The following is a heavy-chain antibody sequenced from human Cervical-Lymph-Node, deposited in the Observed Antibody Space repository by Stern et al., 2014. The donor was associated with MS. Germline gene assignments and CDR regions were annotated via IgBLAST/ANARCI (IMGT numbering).Heavy chain of an antibody. CDR2: FSWNSGSI. CDR3: AKGYSSSSYYFDY. D-gene: IGHD6-13*01. Sequence: EVQLVESGGGLVQPGRSLRLSCAASGFTFDDYAMHWVRQAPGKGLEWVSGFSWNSGSIGFADSVKGRFTISRDNAKNSLYLQMNSLRAEDTALYYCAKGYSSSSYYFDYWGQGTLVTVSS. V-gene: IGHV3-9*01. J-gene: IGHJ4*02. CDR1: GFTFDDYA.